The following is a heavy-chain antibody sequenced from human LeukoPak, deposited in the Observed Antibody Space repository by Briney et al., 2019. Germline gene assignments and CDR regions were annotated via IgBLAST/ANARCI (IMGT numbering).Heavy chain of an antibody. J-gene: IGHJ4*02. CDR1: GFTFSSYA. Sequence: PGGSLRLSCAASGFTFSSYAMSWVRQAPGKGLEWVSAISGSGGSTYYADSVKGRFTISRDNSKNTLYLQMNSLRAEDTAVYYCAKERTYYYDSSGASDYWGQGTLVTVSS. CDR2: ISGSGGST. V-gene: IGHV3-23*01. CDR3: AKERTYYYDSSGASDY. D-gene: IGHD3-22*01.